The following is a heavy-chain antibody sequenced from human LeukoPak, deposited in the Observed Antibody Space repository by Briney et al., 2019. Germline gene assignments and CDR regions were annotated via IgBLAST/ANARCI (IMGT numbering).Heavy chain of an antibody. CDR3: ARLVAGSPQGYLGVVIKGLGWFDP. Sequence: PSETLSLTCAVHGGSFSGYYWSWIRQPPGKGLEWIGEINHSGSTNYNPSLKSRVTISVDTSKNQFSLKLSSVTAADTAVYYCARLVAGSPQGYLGVVIKGLGWFDPWGQGTLVTVSS. J-gene: IGHJ5*02. CDR2: INHSGST. V-gene: IGHV4-34*01. CDR1: GGSFSGYY. D-gene: IGHD3-3*01.